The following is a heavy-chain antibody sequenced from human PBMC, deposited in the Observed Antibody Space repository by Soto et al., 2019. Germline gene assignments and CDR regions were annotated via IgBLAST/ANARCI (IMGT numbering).Heavy chain of an antibody. CDR1: GGTFKNYG. J-gene: IGHJ5*02. Sequence: QVQLVQSGGEVKKPGSSVRVSCRTSGGTFKNYGFSWVRQAPGQGLEWMGGIIPMYGIANYGQIFQGRLTITADESTNTAYMDLSSLKSEDTAMYYCAGEVGGTGFHLWGQGTQVTVSS. D-gene: IGHD1-26*01. CDR3: AGEVGGTGFHL. V-gene: IGHV1-69*12. CDR2: IIPMYGIA.